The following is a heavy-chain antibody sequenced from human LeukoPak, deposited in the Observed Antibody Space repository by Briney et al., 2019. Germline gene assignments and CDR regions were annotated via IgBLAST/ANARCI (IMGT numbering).Heavy chain of an antibody. CDR2: ISDSSGII. J-gene: IGHJ4*02. V-gene: IGHV3-48*01. CDR3: AKQLGYCSDGSCYFPY. D-gene: IGHD2-15*01. Sequence: GGSLRLSCAASVFTLNTYTMKWVRQARGKGLEWVSYISDSSGIIDYADSVRGRFTISRDNAKNSLYLQMNSLRAEDTAVYYCAKQLGYCSDGSCYFPYWGQGTLVTVSS. CDR1: VFTLNTYT.